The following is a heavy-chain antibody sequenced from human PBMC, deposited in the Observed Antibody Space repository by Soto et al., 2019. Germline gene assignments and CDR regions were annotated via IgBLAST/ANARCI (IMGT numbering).Heavy chain of an antibody. CDR3: ARQLGYCSGGSCYSWFDP. D-gene: IGHD2-15*01. Sequence: QLQLQESGSGLVKPSQTLSLTCAVSGGSISSGGYSWSWIRQPPGKGLEWIGYIYHSGSTYYNTSLKSRVTISVDRSKNQFSLKLSSVTAADTAVYYCARQLGYCSGGSCYSWFDPWGQGTLVTVSS. CDR1: GGSISSGGYS. J-gene: IGHJ5*02. V-gene: IGHV4-30-2*01. CDR2: IYHSGST.